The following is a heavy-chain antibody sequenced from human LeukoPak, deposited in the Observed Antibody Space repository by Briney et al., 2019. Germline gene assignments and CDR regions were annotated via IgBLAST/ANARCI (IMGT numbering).Heavy chain of an antibody. J-gene: IGHJ3*02. CDR1: GFTFSSYS. CDR3: YSGGDDAFDI. Sequence: GGSLRLSCAASGFTFSSYSMNWVRQAPGKGLEWVSSISSRSSYIDYADSLKGRFTISRDNAKNSLYLQMNSLRAEDTAVYYCYSGGDDAFDIWGQGTMVTVSS. D-gene: IGHD4-23*01. V-gene: IGHV3-21*01. CDR2: ISSRSSYI.